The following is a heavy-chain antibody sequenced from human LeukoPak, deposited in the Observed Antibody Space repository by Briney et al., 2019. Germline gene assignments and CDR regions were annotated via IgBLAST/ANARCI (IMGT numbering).Heavy chain of an antibody. CDR2: ISGSSGST. J-gene: IGHJ6*02. V-gene: IGHV3-23*01. CDR1: RFTFSSYA. CDR3: AKAFGSSRGYYYDALDV. D-gene: IGHD6-13*01. Sequence: GGSLRLSCAASRFTFSSYAMSWVRQAPGKGLEWVSAISGSSGSTYYADSVKGRFTISRDNSKNTLYLQMNSLRGDDTAVYYCAKAFGSSRGYYYDALDVWGQGITVTVSS.